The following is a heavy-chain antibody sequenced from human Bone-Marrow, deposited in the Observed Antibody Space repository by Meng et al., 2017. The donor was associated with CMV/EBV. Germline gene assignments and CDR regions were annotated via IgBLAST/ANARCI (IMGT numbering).Heavy chain of an antibody. CDR2: ISSSSSYI. Sequence: GESLKISCAASGFTFSSYSMNWVRQAPGKGLEWVSSISSSSSYIYYADSVKGRFTISRDNAKNSLYLQMNSLRAEDTAVYYCAREGDDVWSGYRFDYWGQGTVVTVSS. D-gene: IGHD3-3*01. V-gene: IGHV3-21*01. J-gene: IGHJ4*02. CDR3: AREGDDVWSGYRFDY. CDR1: GFTFSSYS.